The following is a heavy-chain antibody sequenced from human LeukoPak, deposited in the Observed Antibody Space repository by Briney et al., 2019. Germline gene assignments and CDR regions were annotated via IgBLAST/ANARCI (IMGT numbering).Heavy chain of an antibody. CDR1: GFTFSSYG. CDR2: IWYDGSNK. J-gene: IGHJ3*02. D-gene: IGHD2-2*01. Sequence: GRSLRLSCAASGFTFSSYGMHWVRQAPGKGLEWVAVIWYDGSNKYYADSVKGRFTISRDNSKNTLCLQMNSLRAEDTAVYYCARDADEYCSSTTCRGGSFDIWGQGTMVTVSS. V-gene: IGHV3-33*01. CDR3: ARDADEYCSSTTCRGGSFDI.